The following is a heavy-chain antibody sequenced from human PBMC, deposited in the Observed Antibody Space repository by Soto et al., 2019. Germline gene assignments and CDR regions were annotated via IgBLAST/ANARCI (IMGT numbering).Heavy chain of an antibody. V-gene: IGHV5-51*01. J-gene: IGHJ4*02. CDR2: IYPGDSDT. Sequence: GESLKISCKGSGYSFTSYWIVWVRQMPGKGLEWMGIIYPGDSDTRYSPSFQGQVTISADKSISTAYLQWSSLKASDSSMYYCARHPDIVVVPAAPDYWGQGTLVTVSS. CDR1: GYSFTSYW. D-gene: IGHD2-2*01. CDR3: ARHPDIVVVPAAPDY.